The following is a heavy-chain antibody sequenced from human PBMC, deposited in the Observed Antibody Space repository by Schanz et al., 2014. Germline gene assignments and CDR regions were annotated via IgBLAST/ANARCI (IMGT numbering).Heavy chain of an antibody. CDR2: IDPSDSYT. V-gene: IGHV5-10-1*03. J-gene: IGHJ2*01. CDR1: GYTFTSHW. D-gene: IGHD3-22*01. Sequence: EVQLVQSGAEVKKPGESLTISCKGSGYTFTSHWISWVRQMPVKGLEWMGTIDPSDSYTKYSPSFQGHVTISVDMSISTAYLQWSSLKASDTAMYYCARLNTYYFDSSGYHVRDFWYFDLWGRATLVTVSS. CDR3: ARLNTYYFDSSGYHVRDFWYFDL.